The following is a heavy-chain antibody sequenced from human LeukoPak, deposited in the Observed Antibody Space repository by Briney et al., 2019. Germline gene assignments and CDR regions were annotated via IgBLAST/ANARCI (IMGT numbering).Heavy chain of an antibody. Sequence: GGSLRLSCAASGFTVSNNYMRWVRQAPGKGLEWVSLIYIGGGTYYADAVKGRFTISRDGSKNVLYLQMDSLRAEDTAIYYCARDPPAVAANTYGWGQGTLVTVSS. D-gene: IGHD6-6*01. V-gene: IGHV3-66*01. CDR2: IYIGGGT. J-gene: IGHJ4*02. CDR3: ARDPPAVAANTYG. CDR1: GFTVSNNY.